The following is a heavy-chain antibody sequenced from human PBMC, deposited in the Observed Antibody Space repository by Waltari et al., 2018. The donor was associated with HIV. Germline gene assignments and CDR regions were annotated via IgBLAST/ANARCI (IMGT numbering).Heavy chain of an antibody. J-gene: IGHJ4*02. CDR3: ARAVVGRNFDY. D-gene: IGHD6-19*01. V-gene: IGHV3-33*01. CDR2: IWYDGGNR. CDR1: GFTFRSYG. Sequence: QLQLVESGGGVVQPGRSLILSCAASGFTFRSYGMHCVRQAPGKGLERVAVIWYDGGNRYYADSVKGRFTISRDNSKNTLYLQMNSLRAEDTAVYYCARAVVGRNFDYWGQGTLVTVSS.